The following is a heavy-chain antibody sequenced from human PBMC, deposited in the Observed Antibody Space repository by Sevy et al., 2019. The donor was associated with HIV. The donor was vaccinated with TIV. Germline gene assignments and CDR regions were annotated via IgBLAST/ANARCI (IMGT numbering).Heavy chain of an antibody. CDR1: VGSISSYY. J-gene: IGHJ6*02. Sequence: SETLSLTCTVSVGSISSYYWSWIRQPAGKGLEWIGRIYTSGNTKYNPSLKSRVTMSVDTSKNQFSLKLSSVTAADTAVYYCARDIVVVVAAISDYYGMDVWGQGTTVTVSS. CDR2: IYTSGNT. D-gene: IGHD2-15*01. CDR3: ARDIVVVVAAISDYYGMDV. V-gene: IGHV4-4*07.